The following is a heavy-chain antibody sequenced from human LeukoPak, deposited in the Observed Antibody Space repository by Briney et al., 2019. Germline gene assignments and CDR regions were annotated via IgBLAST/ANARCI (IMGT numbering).Heavy chain of an antibody. Sequence: SETLSLTCAVYGGSFSGHYWSWIRQAPGKGLEWIGEINDSGTTNYNPSLKSRVTISVDTSKNQFSPKLNSVTAADTAVYYCARPQSYLGYYNMDVWGKGTTVTVSS. J-gene: IGHJ6*03. CDR2: INDSGTT. D-gene: IGHD3-16*02. V-gene: IGHV4-34*01. CDR1: GGSFSGHY. CDR3: ARPQSYLGYYNMDV.